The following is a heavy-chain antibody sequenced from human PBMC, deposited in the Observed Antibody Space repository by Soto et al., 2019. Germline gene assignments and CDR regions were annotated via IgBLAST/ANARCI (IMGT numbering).Heavy chain of an antibody. CDR1: GFTFTRYW. D-gene: IGHD3-3*01. V-gene: IGHV3-7*01. J-gene: IGHJ4*02. CDR3: ATDFYDFWSGYSNI. CDR2: IKQDGSEK. Sequence: VSLRLSCAASGFTFTRYWMSWVRQAPGKGLEWVANIKQDGSEKYYVDSVKGRFTISRDNAKNSLYLQMNSLRAEDTAVYYCATDFYDFWSGYSNIWGQRTLVTVSS.